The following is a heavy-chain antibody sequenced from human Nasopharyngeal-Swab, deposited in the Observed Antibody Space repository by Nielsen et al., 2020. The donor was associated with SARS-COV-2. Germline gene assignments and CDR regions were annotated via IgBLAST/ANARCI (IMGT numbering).Heavy chain of an antibody. D-gene: IGHD6-19*01. CDR2: IKQDGSEK. Sequence: GASLKISCAASGFTFSSYWMSWVRQAPGKWLEWLANIKQDGSEKYYVESVKGRFTISRDNAKNSLYLQMNSRRAEDTAVYYCARDGQWLGHYYYYGMDVWGQGTTVTVSS. V-gene: IGHV3-7*01. CDR3: ARDGQWLGHYYYYGMDV. J-gene: IGHJ6*02. CDR1: GFTFSSYW.